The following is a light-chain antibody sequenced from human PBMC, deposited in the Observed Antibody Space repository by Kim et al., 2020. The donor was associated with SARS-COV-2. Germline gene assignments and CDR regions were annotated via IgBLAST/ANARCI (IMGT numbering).Light chain of an antibody. Sequence: ASVGDRVTITCRASQSISSFLSWYQQKPGRAPKLLIHGAFSLQSGVPSRFSGSGSGTDFTLSITNLQPEDIATYYCHQSYRTPITFGQGTRLEIK. V-gene: IGKV1-39*01. CDR2: GAF. J-gene: IGKJ5*01. CDR1: QSISSF. CDR3: HQSYRTPIT.